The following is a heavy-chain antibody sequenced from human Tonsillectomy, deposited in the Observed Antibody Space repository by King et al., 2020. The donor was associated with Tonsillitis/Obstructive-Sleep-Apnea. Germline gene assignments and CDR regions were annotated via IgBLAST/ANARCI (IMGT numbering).Heavy chain of an antibody. CDR1: GFTFSSYT. CDR3: AKDRWSH. Sequence: VQLVESGGGLVQPGGSLRLSCAASGFTFSSYTMSWVRQAPGKGLEWVSAISESASSTHYADSVKGRFTISRDNSRNTLFLQMNSLRAEDTAVYYCAKDRWSHWGQGTLVTVSS. J-gene: IGHJ4*02. V-gene: IGHV3-23*04. D-gene: IGHD3-3*01. CDR2: ISESASST.